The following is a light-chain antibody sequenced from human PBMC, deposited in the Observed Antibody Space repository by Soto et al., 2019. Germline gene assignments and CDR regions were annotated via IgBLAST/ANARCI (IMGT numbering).Light chain of an antibody. CDR3: SSYAGGNNWV. V-gene: IGLV2-8*01. Sequence: QSALTQPPSASGSPGQSVTISCTGTSSDVGGYNYVSWYQHHPGKAPKLIIYEVSNRTSGVPDRFSGSKSGNTASLTVSGLQAEDEADYYCSSYAGGNNWVFGGGNKLTVL. CDR1: SSDVGGYNY. CDR2: EVS. J-gene: IGLJ3*02.